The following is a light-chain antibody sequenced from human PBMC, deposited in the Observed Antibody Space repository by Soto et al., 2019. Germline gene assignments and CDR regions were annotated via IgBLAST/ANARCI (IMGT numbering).Light chain of an antibody. CDR2: DVS. V-gene: IGLV2-11*01. Sequence: QSALTQPRSVSGSPGQSVTISCTGTSSDVGGYNYVSWYQHHPGKAPKFIIFDVSSRPSGVPDRFSGSKSGNTAYLTIFGLQAEDEADYYCCSLAGGNIFRVFGGGTKLTVL. CDR3: CSLAGGNIFRV. CDR1: SSDVGGYNY. J-gene: IGLJ2*01.